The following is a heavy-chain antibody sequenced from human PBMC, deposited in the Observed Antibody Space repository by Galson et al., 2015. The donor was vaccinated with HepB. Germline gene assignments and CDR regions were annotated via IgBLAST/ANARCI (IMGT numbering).Heavy chain of an antibody. D-gene: IGHD3-22*01. J-gene: IGHJ6*02. CDR1: GGTFSSYA. Sequence: SVKVSCKASGGTFSSYAISWVRQAPGQGLEWMGGIIPIFGTANYAQKFQGRVTITADESTSTAYMELSSLRSEDTAVYYCARGRYYDSSGYYYGNYYYGMDVWGQGTTVTVS. CDR2: IIPIFGTA. CDR3: ARGRYYDSSGYYYGNYYYGMDV. V-gene: IGHV1-69*13.